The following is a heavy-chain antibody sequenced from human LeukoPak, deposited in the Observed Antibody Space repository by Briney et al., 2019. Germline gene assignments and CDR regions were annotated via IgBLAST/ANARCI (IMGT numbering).Heavy chain of an antibody. Sequence: GGSLRLSCAASGFTISHYYMTWVRQTPGKGLDWVSVIYTGGGTNYGDSVKGRFTISRENSKNTLYLQMNSLRADDTANCARGQAYCGADCYSDWGQGTLVTVSS. V-gene: IGHV3-53*01. CDR2: IYTGGGT. CDR1: GFTISHYY. D-gene: IGHD2-21*02. CDR3: ARGQAYCGADCYSD. J-gene: IGHJ4*02.